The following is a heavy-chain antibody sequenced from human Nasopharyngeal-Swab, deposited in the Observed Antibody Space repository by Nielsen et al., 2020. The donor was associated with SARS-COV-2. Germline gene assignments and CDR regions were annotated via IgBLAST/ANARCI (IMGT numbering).Heavy chain of an antibody. J-gene: IGHJ6*02. D-gene: IGHD4-17*01. V-gene: IGHV3-15*01. CDR2: IKSKTDGGAT. Sequence: WIRQPPGKGLEWVGRIKSKTDGGATDYAAPVKGRFTISRDDSKNTLYLQMNSLKTEDTAVYCCTTGTVHDYGDPQASHYYYYGMDVWGQGTTVTVSS. CDR3: TTGTVHDYGDPQASHYYYYGMDV.